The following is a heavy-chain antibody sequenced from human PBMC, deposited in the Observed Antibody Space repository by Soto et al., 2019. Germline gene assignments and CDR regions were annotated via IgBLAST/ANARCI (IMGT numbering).Heavy chain of an antibody. CDR1: GGSINSGGYC. V-gene: IGHV4-31*03. J-gene: IGHJ4*02. CDR2: ISYGGST. CDR3: SRGILV. Sequence: QVQLQESGPGLVKPSQTLSLTCTVSGGSINSGGYCWSWIRQHPGKGLDWIGCISYGGSTSFNPSLXSXFTISVDTSKNQCSLKLTSVTAADTAVYYCSRGILVWGQGALITVSS. D-gene: IGHD5-18*01.